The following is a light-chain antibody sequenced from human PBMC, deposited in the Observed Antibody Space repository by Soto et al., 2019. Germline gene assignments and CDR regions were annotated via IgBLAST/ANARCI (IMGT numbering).Light chain of an antibody. V-gene: IGKV3-15*01. CDR1: QSVSSN. J-gene: IGKJ1*01. CDR2: GAS. Sequence: EIVMTQSPATLSVSPGERATLSCRASQSVSSNLAWYQQKPGQAPGLLIYGASTRATGIPARFSGSGSGTECTLTISSLQSEDFAVYYCQQYNNWPPWTFGQGTKVEIK. CDR3: QQYNNWPPWT.